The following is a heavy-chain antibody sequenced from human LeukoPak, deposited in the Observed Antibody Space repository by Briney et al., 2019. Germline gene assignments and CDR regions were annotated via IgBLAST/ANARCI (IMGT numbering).Heavy chain of an antibody. J-gene: IGHJ4*02. Sequence: GGSLRLSCAASGFTFSNYAMSWVRQAPGKGLEWVSVIYSGGSTYYADSVKGRFTISRDNSKNTLYLQMNSLRAEDTAVYYCASAPLDYDSSGYYASLDYWGQGTLVTVSS. D-gene: IGHD3-22*01. V-gene: IGHV3-53*01. CDR3: ASAPLDYDSSGYYASLDY. CDR2: IYSGGST. CDR1: GFTFSNYA.